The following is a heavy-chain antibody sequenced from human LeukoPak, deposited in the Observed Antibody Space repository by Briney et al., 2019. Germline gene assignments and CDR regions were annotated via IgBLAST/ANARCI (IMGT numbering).Heavy chain of an antibody. CDR2: ISYDGSNK. CDR1: GITFSSYA. J-gene: IGHJ4*02. V-gene: IGHV3-30-3*01. CDR3: ASEDSSGPTS. D-gene: IGHD3-22*01. Sequence: GGSLRLSCAASGITFSSYAMHWVRQAPGKGLEWVAVISYDGSNKYYADSVKGRFTISRDNSKNTLYLQMNSLRAEDTAVYYCASEDSSGPTSWGQGTLVTVSS.